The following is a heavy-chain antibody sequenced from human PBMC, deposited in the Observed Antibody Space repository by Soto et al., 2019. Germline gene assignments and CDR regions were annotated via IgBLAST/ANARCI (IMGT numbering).Heavy chain of an antibody. CDR3: ARDLGTTIAGPPRRETYGWLDP. J-gene: IGHJ5*02. Sequence: QVQLVQSGAEVKRPGSSVKLSCKASGGTFTYYGISWVRQAPGQGLEWMGGIIPIIGPATYAQKIQGRLTITTDQFTRTAYMVLSSLGSEDTALYYCARDLGTTIAGPPRRETYGWLDPWGQGTLVTVSS. CDR1: GGTFTYYG. CDR2: IIPIIGPA. V-gene: IGHV1-69*01. D-gene: IGHD3-22*01.